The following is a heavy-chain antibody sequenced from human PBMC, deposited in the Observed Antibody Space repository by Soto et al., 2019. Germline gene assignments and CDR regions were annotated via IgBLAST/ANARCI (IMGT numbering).Heavy chain of an antibody. V-gene: IGHV3-23*01. CDR1: GFTFSSYA. CDR2: ISGSGGST. Sequence: GGSLRLSCAASGFTFSSYAMSWVRQAPGKGLEWVSAISGSGGSTYYADSVKGRFTISRDNSKKTLYLQMNSLRAEDTAVYYCANSPYYYYGMDVWGQGTKVTVYS. CDR3: ANSPYYYYGMDV. J-gene: IGHJ6*02.